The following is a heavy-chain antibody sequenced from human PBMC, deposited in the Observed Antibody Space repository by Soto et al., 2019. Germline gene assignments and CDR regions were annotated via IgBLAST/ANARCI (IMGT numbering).Heavy chain of an antibody. CDR3: ARDVVVPAVGFSY. CDR2: INPSGGSP. J-gene: IGHJ4*02. D-gene: IGHD2-2*01. CDR1: GYTFTSYY. Sequence: QVQLVQSGAEVKKPGASVKVSCKASGYTFTSYYMHWVRQAPGQGLEWMGIINPSGGSPSYAQKYQRIDTMTRDTSTSTVYMELSSLGSEDTAVYYCARDVVVPAVGFSYWGQGTLVTVSS. V-gene: IGHV1-46*01.